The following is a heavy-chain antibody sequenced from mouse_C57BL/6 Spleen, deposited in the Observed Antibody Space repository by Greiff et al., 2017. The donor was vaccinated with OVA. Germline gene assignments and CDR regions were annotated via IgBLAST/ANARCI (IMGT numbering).Heavy chain of an antibody. V-gene: IGHV1-74*01. CDR1: GYTFTSYW. CDR2: IHPSDSDT. D-gene: IGHD2-3*01. Sequence: QVQLQQSGAELVKPGASVKVSCKASGYTFTSYWMHWVKQRPGQGLEWIGRIHPSDSDTNYNQKFKGKATLTVDKSSSTAYMQISSLTSEDSAVYYCAIVGWLLPIDYWGQGTTLTVSS. J-gene: IGHJ2*01. CDR3: AIVGWLLPIDY.